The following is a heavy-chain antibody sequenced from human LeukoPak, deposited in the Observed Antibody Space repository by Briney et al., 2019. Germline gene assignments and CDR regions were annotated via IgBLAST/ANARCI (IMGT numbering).Heavy chain of an antibody. D-gene: IGHD2-21*02. J-gene: IGHJ4*02. V-gene: IGHV3-43*01. CDR3: AKESVVTAAFDY. CDR2: ISWDGGTT. Sequence: PAGGSLRLSCAASGFTFDDYTMHWVRQAPGKGLEWVSLISWDGGTTYYTDSVKGRFTISRDNSKNSLYLQLNSLRTEDTALYYCAKESVVTAAFDYWGQGTLVTVSS. CDR1: GFTFDDYT.